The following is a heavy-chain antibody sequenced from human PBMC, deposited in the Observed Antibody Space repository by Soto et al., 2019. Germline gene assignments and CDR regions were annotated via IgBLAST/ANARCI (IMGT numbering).Heavy chain of an antibody. V-gene: IGHV3-9*01. CDR3: AKDRGFLDGIDY. J-gene: IGHJ4*02. D-gene: IGHD3-3*01. Sequence: EVQLVESGGGLVQPGRSLRLSCAASGFSFDDYAKHWVRQAPGKGLEWVSIISRKNETIVYADSVKGRFTISRDNAKKSLYLQMNSLRPEDTALYYCAKDRGFLDGIDYWGQGTPVAVST. CDR2: ISRKNETI. CDR1: GFSFDDYA.